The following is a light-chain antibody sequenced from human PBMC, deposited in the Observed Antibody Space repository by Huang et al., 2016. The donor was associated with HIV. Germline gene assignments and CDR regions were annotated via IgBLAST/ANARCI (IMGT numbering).Light chain of an antibody. CDR2: GAS. Sequence: EIILTQSPATLSLSPGERATLSCRASQSVSASNLAWYQQRLGQAPRVLIYGASTRATGIPDRFTASGSGTDFTLTISRLEPEDFAVYYCQYYGTLFTFGQGTEVEIK. CDR1: QSVSASN. V-gene: IGKV3-20*01. J-gene: IGKJ2*01. CDR3: QYYGTLFT.